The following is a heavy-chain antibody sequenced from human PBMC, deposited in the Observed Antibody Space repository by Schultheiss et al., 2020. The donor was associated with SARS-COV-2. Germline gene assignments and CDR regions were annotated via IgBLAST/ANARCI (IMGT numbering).Heavy chain of an antibody. J-gene: IGHJ4*02. CDR1: GFTLSSYW. V-gene: IGHV3-74*01. CDR3: ARDLYSSGWYED. Sequence: GGSLRLSCEASGFTLSSYWMHWVRQAPGKGLVWVARVGGDGSSTSYADSVKGRFTISRDNAKNTLYLQMNSLRAEDTAVYYCARDLYSSGWYEDWGQGTLVTVSS. D-gene: IGHD6-19*01. CDR2: VGGDGSST.